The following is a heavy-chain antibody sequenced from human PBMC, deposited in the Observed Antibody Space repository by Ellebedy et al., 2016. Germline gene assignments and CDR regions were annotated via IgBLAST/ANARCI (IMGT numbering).Heavy chain of an antibody. CDR3: ARDLEAAAGTSRCFDY. D-gene: IGHD6-13*01. V-gene: IGHV3-7*01. CDR1: GFSFSSYW. CDR2: INQDGSGT. J-gene: IGHJ4*02. Sequence: GGSLRLXXAASGFSFSSYWMTWVRQAPGKGLEWVANINQDGSGTYYVDSVKGRFTISRDNAKNSLYLQMNSLRAEDTAVYYCARDLEAAAGTSRCFDYWGQGTLVSVSS.